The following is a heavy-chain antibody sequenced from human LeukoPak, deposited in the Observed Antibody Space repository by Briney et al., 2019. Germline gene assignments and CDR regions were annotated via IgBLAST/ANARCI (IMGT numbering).Heavy chain of an antibody. D-gene: IGHD4-23*01. V-gene: IGHV3-64D*06. CDR3: VKVNTVAYYFDY. Sequence: GGSLRLSCAASGVTFSRYCMHWVRQAPGKGLEYVSAISSNGGSTYYADSVKGRFTISRDNSKNTLYLQMSSLRAEDTAVYYCVKVNTVAYYFDYWGQGTLVTVSS. J-gene: IGHJ4*02. CDR1: GVTFSRYC. CDR2: ISSNGGST.